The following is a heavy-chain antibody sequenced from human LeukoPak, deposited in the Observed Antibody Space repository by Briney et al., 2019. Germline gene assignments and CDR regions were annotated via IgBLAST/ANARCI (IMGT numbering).Heavy chain of an antibody. CDR3: ARGTDSSGWQGVDAFDI. Sequence: SETLSLTCAVYGGSFSGYYWSWIRQPPGKGLEWIGEINHSGSTNYNPSLKGRVTISVDTSKNQFSLKLSSVTAADTAVYYCARGTDSSGWQGVDAFDIWGQGTMVTVSS. CDR2: INHSGST. V-gene: IGHV4-34*01. J-gene: IGHJ3*02. CDR1: GGSFSGYY. D-gene: IGHD6-19*01.